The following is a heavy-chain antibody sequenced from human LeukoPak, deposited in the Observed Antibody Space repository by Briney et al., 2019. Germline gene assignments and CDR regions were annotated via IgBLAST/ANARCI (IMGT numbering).Heavy chain of an antibody. CDR1: GFTFSSYS. D-gene: IGHD6-13*01. Sequence: GGSLRLSCAASGFTFSSYSMNWVRQAPGKGLEWVSSISSGSSYIYYADSAKGRFTISRDNAKNSLYLQMNSLRAEDTAVYYCARAGGSWYNLYNWFDPWGQGTLVTVSS. V-gene: IGHV3-21*01. CDR2: ISSGSSYI. J-gene: IGHJ5*02. CDR3: ARAGGSWYNLYNWFDP.